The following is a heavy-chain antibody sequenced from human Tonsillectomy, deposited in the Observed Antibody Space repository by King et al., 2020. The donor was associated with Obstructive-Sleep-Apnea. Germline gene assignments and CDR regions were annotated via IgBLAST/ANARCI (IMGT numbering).Heavy chain of an antibody. CDR2: IYYSGST. Sequence: VQLQESGPGLVKPSQTLSLTCTVSGGSISSGGYYWSWIRPHPGKGLEWIGYIYYSGSTYYNPSLKSRVTISVDASKNQFSLKLSSVTAADTAVYYCARMVGSGSYYRVGFDYWGQGTLVTVSS. CDR3: ARMVGSGSYYRVGFDY. CDR1: GGSISSGGYY. D-gene: IGHD3-10*01. J-gene: IGHJ4*02. V-gene: IGHV4-31*03.